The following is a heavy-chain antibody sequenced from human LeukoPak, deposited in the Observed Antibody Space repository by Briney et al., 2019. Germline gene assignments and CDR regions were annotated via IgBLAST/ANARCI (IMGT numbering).Heavy chain of an antibody. CDR3: AELGITMIGGV. CDR1: GFTFSRYS. J-gene: IGHJ6*04. Sequence: GGSLRLSCAASGFTFSRYSMNWVRQAPGKGLEWVSSITSSNSIYYADSVKGRFTISRDNAKNSLYLQMNSLRAEDTAVYYCAELGITMIGGVWGKGTTVTISS. V-gene: IGHV3-21*01. CDR2: ITSSNSI. D-gene: IGHD3-10*02.